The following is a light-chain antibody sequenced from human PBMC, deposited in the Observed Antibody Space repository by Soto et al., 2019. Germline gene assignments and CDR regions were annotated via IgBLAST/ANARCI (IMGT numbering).Light chain of an antibody. Sequence: DIQMTQSPSSLSASVGDRVTITCRASQSISSYLNWYQQKPGKAPKPLIYAASSLQSGVSSRFSGSGSGTDFTLTISSLQPEDFATYYCQQSYSTPLTFGGGTKVDIK. J-gene: IGKJ4*01. CDR1: QSISSY. CDR3: QQSYSTPLT. CDR2: AAS. V-gene: IGKV1-39*01.